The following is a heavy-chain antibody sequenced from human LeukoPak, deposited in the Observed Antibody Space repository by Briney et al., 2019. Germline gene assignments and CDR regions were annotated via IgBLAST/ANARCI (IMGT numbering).Heavy chain of an antibody. CDR2: ISGSGGST. CDR3: AKDIVVVPAAMGDFDY. J-gene: IGHJ4*02. D-gene: IGHD2-2*01. CDR1: GFTFSSYA. V-gene: IGHV3-23*01. Sequence: PGGSLRLSCAASGFTFSSYAMSWVRQAPGEGLEWVSAISGSGGSTYYAHSVKGRFTISRDNSKNTLYLQMNSLRAEDTAVYYCAKDIVVVPAAMGDFDYWGQGTLVTVSS.